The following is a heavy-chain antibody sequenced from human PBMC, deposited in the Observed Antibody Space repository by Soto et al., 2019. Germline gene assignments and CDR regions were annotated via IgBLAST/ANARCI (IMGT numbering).Heavy chain of an antibody. J-gene: IGHJ6*02. V-gene: IGHV4-4*07. CDR1: GGSMSSYY. CDR3: ARLKTVDYYVIGV. Sequence: PSETLSLTCTVSGGSMSSYYWSWIRQPAGKGLEWIGRIHSSGSTNYNPSLKSRVTMSVDTSNNHFSLKLTSVTAADSAVYFCARLKTVDYYVIGVWGHGTTVPVYS. CDR2: IHSSGST. D-gene: IGHD1-1*01.